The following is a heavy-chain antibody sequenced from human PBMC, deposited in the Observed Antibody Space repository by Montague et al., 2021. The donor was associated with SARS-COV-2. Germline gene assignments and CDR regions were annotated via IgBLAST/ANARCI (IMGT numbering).Heavy chain of an antibody. D-gene: IGHD4-17*01. V-gene: IGHV4-39*06. CDR1: GDSISSLHYY. J-gene: IGHJ4*02. Sequence: SETRSLTCTVSGDSISSLHYYWGWIRQSPGKGPEWIGNVFYRGSTYYNPSLRSRVTISVDTSKNQFALRLRSVTAADTAVYYCARENTVTTFGGPYYIDSWGQGTLVTVSA. CDR3: ARENTVTTFGGPYYIDS. CDR2: VFYRGST.